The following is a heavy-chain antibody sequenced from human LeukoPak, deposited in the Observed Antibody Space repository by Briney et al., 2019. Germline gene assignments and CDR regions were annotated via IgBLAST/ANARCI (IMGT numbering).Heavy chain of an antibody. D-gene: IGHD4-17*01. CDR2: ISYDGSNK. J-gene: IGHJ4*02. Sequence: GGSLRLSCAASGFTFSSYAMHWVRQAPGKGLEWVAVISYDGSNKYYADSVKGRFTISRDNSKNTLCLQMNSLRAEDTAVYYCAREGDYAFDYWGQGTLVTVSS. CDR3: AREGDYAFDY. V-gene: IGHV3-30-3*01. CDR1: GFTFSSYA.